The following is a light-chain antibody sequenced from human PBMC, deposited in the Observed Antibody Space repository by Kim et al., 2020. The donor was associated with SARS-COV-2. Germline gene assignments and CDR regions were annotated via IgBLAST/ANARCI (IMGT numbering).Light chain of an antibody. CDR1: AGVVGGYNY. CDR2: NVS. V-gene: IGLV2-14*03. CDR3: SSNPSGTPWV. Sequence: GQSFTISSTGTAGVVGGYNYVPWYKKHQAKAPKIMINNVSNRPQGVLNRFSASKSGNPASLPTSGLRAGTRADNYCSSNPSGTPWVFGGGTQLTVL. J-gene: IGLJ3*02.